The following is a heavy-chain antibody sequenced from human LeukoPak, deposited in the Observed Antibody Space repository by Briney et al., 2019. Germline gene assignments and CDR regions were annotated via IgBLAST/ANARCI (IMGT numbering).Heavy chain of an antibody. D-gene: IGHD3-3*01. V-gene: IGHV6-1*01. CDR1: GDTVSSNNAA. J-gene: IGHJ6*04. Sequence: SQTLSLTCAIIGDTVSSNNAAWNWIRQSPSRGLEWLGRTYYRSKWYNDYAESVKSRITINPDTSRNQFSLQLRSVTPEDTAMYFCATWSMDVWGKGTTVIVSP. CDR3: ATWSMDV. CDR2: TYYRSKWYN.